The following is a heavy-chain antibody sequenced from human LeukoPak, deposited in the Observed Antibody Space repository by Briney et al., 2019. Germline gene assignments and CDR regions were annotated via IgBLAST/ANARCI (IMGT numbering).Heavy chain of an antibody. CDR3: AKDLTYGSGSYYPYGMDV. Sequence: PGGSLRLSCAASGFSFNTYAMHWVRQAPGKGLEWVSAISDSGGSTYYADSVKGRFTISRDNSKNTLYLQMNSLRAEDTAVYYCAKDLTYGSGSYYPYGMDVWGKGTTVTVSS. V-gene: IGHV3-23*01. D-gene: IGHD3-10*01. CDR2: ISDSGGST. J-gene: IGHJ6*04. CDR1: GFSFNTYA.